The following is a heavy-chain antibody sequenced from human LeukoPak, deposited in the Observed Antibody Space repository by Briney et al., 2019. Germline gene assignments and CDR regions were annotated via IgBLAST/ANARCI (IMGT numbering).Heavy chain of an antibody. J-gene: IGHJ4*02. CDR1: EFTFSSYW. D-gene: IGHD2-21*02. CDR3: ARGANYGDYYPLYYFDS. V-gene: IGHV3-7*01. CDR2: IRQDGSER. Sequence: GGSLRLSCTASEFTFSSYWMSWVRQAPGKGPEWVANIRQDGSERYYLDSVKGRFTISRDNAKNSLYLQMNTLTGEDTAVYYCARGANYGDYYPLYYFDSWGQGTLVTVSS.